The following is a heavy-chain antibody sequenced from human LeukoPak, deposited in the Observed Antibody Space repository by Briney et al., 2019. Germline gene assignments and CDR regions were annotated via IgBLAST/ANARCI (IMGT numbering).Heavy chain of an antibody. CDR1: GFTFSSYG. V-gene: IGHV3-21*01. Sequence: GGFLRLSCAASGFTFSSYGMSWVRQAPGKGLEWVSSISNSSSYIYYADSVKGRFTISRDNAKNSLYLQMNSLRAEDTAVYYCARVEGPFDYWGQGTLVTVSS. CDR3: ARVEGPFDY. J-gene: IGHJ4*02. CDR2: ISNSSSYI.